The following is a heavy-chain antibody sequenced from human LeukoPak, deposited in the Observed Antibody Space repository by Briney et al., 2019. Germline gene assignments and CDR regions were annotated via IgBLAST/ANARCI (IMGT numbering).Heavy chain of an antibody. Sequence: GASVKVSCKASGYTFTGYYMHWVRQAPGQGLEWMGWINPNSGGTNYAQKFQGRVTMTSDTSISTAYMELSRLRSDDTAVYYCARLYYDSSGNHRGGWGQGTLVTVSS. CDR3: ARLYYDSSGNHRGG. CDR2: INPNSGGT. D-gene: IGHD3-22*01. V-gene: IGHV1-2*02. J-gene: IGHJ4*02. CDR1: GYTFTGYY.